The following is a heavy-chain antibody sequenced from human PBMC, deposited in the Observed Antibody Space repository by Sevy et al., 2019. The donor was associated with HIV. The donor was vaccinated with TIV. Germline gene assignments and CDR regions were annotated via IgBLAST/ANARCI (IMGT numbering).Heavy chain of an antibody. V-gene: IGHV3-72*01. Sequence: GESLKISCAASGFTFSDHYMDWVRQAPGKVLEWVGRTRNKANSYTTEYAASVKGRFTISRDDSKNSLYLQMNSLKTEDTAVYYCARDTYSGGMDVWGQGTTVTVS. D-gene: IGHD2-15*01. CDR2: TRNKANSYTT. J-gene: IGHJ6*02. CDR3: ARDTYSGGMDV. CDR1: GFTFSDHY.